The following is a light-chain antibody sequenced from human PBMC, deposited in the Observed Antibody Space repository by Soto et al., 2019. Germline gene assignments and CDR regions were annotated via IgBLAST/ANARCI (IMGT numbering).Light chain of an antibody. CDR3: QQLYT. Sequence: DIQLTQSPPFLSASVGDRVTVSCLASHVMSSSLAWYQQKQGKAPKLLIYAVSTLQSGVPSRCSGSGTGTEFTLTISSRQHVDFATYCCQQLYTFGGGTKV. CDR2: AVS. V-gene: IGKV1-9*01. CDR1: HVMSSS. J-gene: IGKJ4*01.